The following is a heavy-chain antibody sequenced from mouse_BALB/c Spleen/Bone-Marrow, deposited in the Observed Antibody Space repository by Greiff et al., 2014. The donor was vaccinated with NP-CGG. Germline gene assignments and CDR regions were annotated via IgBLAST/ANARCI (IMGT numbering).Heavy chain of an antibody. CDR3: ASCGNYEAWFAY. J-gene: IGHJ3*01. V-gene: IGHV1S135*01. CDR1: GYAFTSYN. Sequence: VQLKESGPELVKPGASVKVSCKASGYAFTSYNIYWVKQSHGKSLEWIGYIDPYSGDTNYNQKFKVKATLTVDKSSSTAYMHLNSLTSEDSAVYYCASCGNYEAWFAYWGQGTLVTVSA. D-gene: IGHD2-1*01. CDR2: IDPYSGDT.